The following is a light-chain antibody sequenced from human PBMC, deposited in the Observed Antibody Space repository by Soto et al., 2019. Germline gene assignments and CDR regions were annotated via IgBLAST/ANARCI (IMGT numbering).Light chain of an antibody. V-gene: IGKV4-1*01. J-gene: IGKJ4*01. CDR3: QQYYGAPLT. Sequence: DIVMTQSPDSLAVSLGERATINCKSSQSVLYTSNNLNYLAWYQQKPGQPPKLLIYWASTRESGVPDRFSGSGSGTAFTLTISSLQAEDVAVYYCQQYYGAPLTFGGGTKVEIK. CDR1: QSVLYTSNNLNY. CDR2: WAS.